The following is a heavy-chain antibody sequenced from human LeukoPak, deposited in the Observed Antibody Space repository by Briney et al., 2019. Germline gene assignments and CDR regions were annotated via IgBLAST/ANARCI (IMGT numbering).Heavy chain of an antibody. CDR2: IYYSGST. CDR1: GGSISSYY. J-gene: IGHJ5*02. D-gene: IGHD4-17*01. V-gene: IGHV4-59*01. CDR3: ARGGTVIWFDP. Sequence: SETLSLTCTVSGGSISSYYWSWIRQPPGKGLEWIGHIYYSGSTNYNPSLKSRVTISVDTSKNQFSLKLSSVTAADTAVYYCARGGTVIWFDPWGQGTLVTVSS.